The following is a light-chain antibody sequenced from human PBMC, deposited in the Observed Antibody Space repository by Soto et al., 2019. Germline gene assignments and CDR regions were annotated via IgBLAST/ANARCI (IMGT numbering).Light chain of an antibody. CDR3: MQGTHWPPMYT. CDR1: QSLVYTDGNTY. Sequence: DVVVTQSPLSLPVTLGQPASISYRSSQSLVYTDGNTYLNWFHQRPGQSPRRLIYQVSNRDSGGPDRFRGSGSGTDFTLKISRVEAEDIGVYYCMQGTHWPPMYTFGQGTKLEIK. J-gene: IGKJ2*01. V-gene: IGKV2-30*01. CDR2: QVS.